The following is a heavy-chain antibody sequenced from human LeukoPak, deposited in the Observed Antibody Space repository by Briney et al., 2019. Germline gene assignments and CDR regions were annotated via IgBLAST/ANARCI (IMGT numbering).Heavy chain of an antibody. Sequence: SETLSLTCTVSGSSISSYYWSWIRQPPGKGLEWIGYIYYSGSTNYNPSLKSRVTISVDTSKNQFSLKLSSVTAADTAVYYCASSRGHGSGSYYKTPNFYFDYWGQGTLVTVSS. J-gene: IGHJ4*02. CDR1: GSSISSYY. CDR2: IYYSGST. V-gene: IGHV4-59*08. CDR3: ASSRGHGSGSYYKTPNFYFDY. D-gene: IGHD3-10*01.